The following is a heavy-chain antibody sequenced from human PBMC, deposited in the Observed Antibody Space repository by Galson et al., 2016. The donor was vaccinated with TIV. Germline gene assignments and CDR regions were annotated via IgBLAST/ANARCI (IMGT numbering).Heavy chain of an antibody. Sequence: PALVKPTQTLTLTCSFSGFSLNTDGMCVNWIRQPPGKALEWLARIDWDDDKSYTSSLMTRLTISKDTSKNQVVLTMTNVDPVDTATYYCARISGYYDSSGHYIPRSFDYWGQGTLVTVSS. V-gene: IGHV2-70*11. CDR2: IDWDDDK. D-gene: IGHD3-22*01. CDR3: ARISGYYDSSGHYIPRSFDY. J-gene: IGHJ4*02. CDR1: GFSLNTDGMC.